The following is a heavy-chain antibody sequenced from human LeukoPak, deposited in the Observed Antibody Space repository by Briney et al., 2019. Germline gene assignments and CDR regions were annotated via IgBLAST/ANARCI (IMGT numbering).Heavy chain of an antibody. Sequence: SETLSLTCTVSGGSISSSSYYWGWIRQPPGKGLEWIGTIYYSGSTYYNPSLQSRVTMSVDTSKNQFSLELSSVTAADTAVYYCARHYYGSRWYQPFDFWGQGTLVTVSS. V-gene: IGHV4-39*01. D-gene: IGHD6-13*01. J-gene: IGHJ4*02. CDR1: GGSISSSSYY. CDR3: ARHYYGSRWYQPFDF. CDR2: IYYSGST.